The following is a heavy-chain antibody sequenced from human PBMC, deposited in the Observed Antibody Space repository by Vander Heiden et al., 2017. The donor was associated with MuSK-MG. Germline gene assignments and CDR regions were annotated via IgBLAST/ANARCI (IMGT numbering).Heavy chain of an antibody. D-gene: IGHD3-10*01. CDR2: IYSGGST. V-gene: IGHV3-53*01. CDR3: TREGRELTFDY. Sequence: EVQLVESGGGLIQPGGSLRLACAASGLPIISNYVSWVRQAPGKGLEWVSVIYSGGSTYYADSVKGRFTISRDDSKNTVYLQMNRMRAEDTAVYYCTREGRELTFDYWGQGTQVTV. J-gene: IGHJ4*02. CDR1: GLPIISNY.